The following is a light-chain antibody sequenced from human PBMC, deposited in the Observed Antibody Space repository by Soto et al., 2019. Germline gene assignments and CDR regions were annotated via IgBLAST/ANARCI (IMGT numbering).Light chain of an antibody. CDR1: TGAVTTGNY. J-gene: IGLJ3*02. CDR3: LLYFGGAQLV. Sequence: QAVVTQEPSLTVSPGGTVTLTCASSTGAVTTGNYASWFQQKPRQAPRTLIYTTDNRHSWTPARFSGSLLGGKAALTLSSVQPEDEADYYCLLYFGGAQLVFGGGTKLTVL. CDR2: TTD. V-gene: IGLV7-43*01.